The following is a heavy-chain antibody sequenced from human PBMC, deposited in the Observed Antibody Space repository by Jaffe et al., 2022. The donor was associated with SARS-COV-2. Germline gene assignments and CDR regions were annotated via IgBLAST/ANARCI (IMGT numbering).Heavy chain of an antibody. CDR1: GFPFSSYD. J-gene: IGHJ4*02. CDR2: ITYNSDAT. Sequence: EVLLVQSGGGLIQPGGSLRLSCAASGFPFSSYDFSWVRQAPGKGLEWVSHITYNSDATYYADSVKGRFTVSRDNSKSVLYLQMNSLRGEDSATYYCAKHKIRDYDYWGQGALVTVSS. CDR3: AKHKIRDYDY. V-gene: IGHV3-23*04. D-gene: IGHD4-17*01.